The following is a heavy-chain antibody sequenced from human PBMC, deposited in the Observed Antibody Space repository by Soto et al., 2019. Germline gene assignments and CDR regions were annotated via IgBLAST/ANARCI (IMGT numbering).Heavy chain of an antibody. V-gene: IGHV4-4*02. D-gene: IGHD1-20*01. Sequence: VQLQESGPGLVKPSGTLSLTCAVSGGSISSSNWWSWVRQPPGKGLEWIGEIYHSGSTNYNPSLKIRXXIXVXXSKNQFSLKLSSVTAADTAVYYCARLGITGTTADYWGQGTLVTVSS. CDR3: ARLGITGTTADY. CDR1: GGSISSSNW. J-gene: IGHJ4*02. CDR2: IYHSGST.